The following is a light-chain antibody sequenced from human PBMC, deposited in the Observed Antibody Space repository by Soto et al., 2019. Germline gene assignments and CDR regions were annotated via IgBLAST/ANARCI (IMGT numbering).Light chain of an antibody. J-gene: IGLJ3*02. V-gene: IGLV2-14*01. Sequence: QPVLTQPASVSGSPGQSITISCTGTSSDVGRYNYVAWYQQPPGVAPKLLIYEVNYRPSGVSNRFSGSKSGNTASLTISGLQTEDEADYYCSSYTGATTLVVFGGGTKVTVL. CDR3: SSYTGATTLVV. CDR2: EVN. CDR1: SSDVGRYNY.